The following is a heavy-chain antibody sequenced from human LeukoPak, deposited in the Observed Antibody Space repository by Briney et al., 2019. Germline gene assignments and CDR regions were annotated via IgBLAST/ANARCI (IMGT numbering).Heavy chain of an antibody. CDR1: GFTFSDYY. CDR3: ARGGGSGSYDY. D-gene: IGHD3-10*01. V-gene: IGHV3-11*06. CDR2: ISGGSGYI. J-gene: IGHJ4*02. Sequence: GGSLRLSCAASGFTFSDYYMSWIRQAPGEGLEWVSSISGGSGYIYYADSVKGRFTISRDNARNSLYLQMNSLRAEDTAVYYCARGGGSGSYDYWGQGTLVTVSS.